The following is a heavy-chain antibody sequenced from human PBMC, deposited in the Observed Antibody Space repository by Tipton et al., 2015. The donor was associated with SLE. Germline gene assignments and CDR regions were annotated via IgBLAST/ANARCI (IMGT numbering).Heavy chain of an antibody. CDR3: ARDVGSNYGYWFDP. CDR1: GGSISSSSYY. CDR2: ISSTGFT. J-gene: IGHJ5*02. Sequence: TLSLTCTVSGGSISSSSYYWGWIRQPPGKGLEWIGRISSTGFTAYNPSLKSRVTISVDTSKNQLSLRLSSVTAADTAVFYCARDVGSNYGYWFDPWGQGTLVTVSS. D-gene: IGHD4-17*01. V-gene: IGHV4-39*07.